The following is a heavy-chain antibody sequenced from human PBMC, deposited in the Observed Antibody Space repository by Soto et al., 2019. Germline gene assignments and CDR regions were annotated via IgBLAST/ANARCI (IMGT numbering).Heavy chain of an antibody. CDR2: ISPHKDNT. D-gene: IGHD3-10*01. V-gene: IGHV1-18*01. CDR1: GYTFSSIG. J-gene: IGHJ4*02. Sequence: ASVKVSCKTSGYTFSSIGISWVRQAPGQGLEWMGWISPHKDNTYYAQRLQGRVTMTTDTSTSTAYMELRSLRSDDTAVYFCARDLDGSRRYHPTYSGQGTLVTVSS. CDR3: ARDLDGSRRYHPTY.